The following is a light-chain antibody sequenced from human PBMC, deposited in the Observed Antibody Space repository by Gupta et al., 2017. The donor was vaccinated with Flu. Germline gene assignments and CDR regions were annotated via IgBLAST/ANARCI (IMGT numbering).Light chain of an antibody. CDR2: ATS. Sequence: DTQLTQSPSFVSASVGVRVTITCRASQGISNYLVWFQQKPGKAPKVLISATSTLQRGVPSRFSGSGSGTEFTLTISSLQPEDFATYYCQQLNNYPLTFGGGTKVEIK. CDR1: QGISNY. V-gene: IGKV1-9*01. J-gene: IGKJ4*01. CDR3: QQLNNYPLT.